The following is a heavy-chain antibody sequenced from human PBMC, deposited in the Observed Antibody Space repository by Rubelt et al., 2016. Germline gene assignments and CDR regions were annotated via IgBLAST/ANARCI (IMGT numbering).Heavy chain of an antibody. J-gene: IGHJ4*02. Sequence: QVQLQQWGAGLLKPSETLSLTCAVYGGSFSGYYWSWIRQPPGKGLEWIGEINHSGSTNYNPSLKSRVTISVDTSKNQFSLKLSSVTAADTAVYYCAGGLYSSSSVDYWGQGTLVTVSS. CDR2: INHSGST. CDR3: AGGLYSSSSVDY. V-gene: IGHV4-34*01. CDR1: GGSFSGYY. D-gene: IGHD6-6*01.